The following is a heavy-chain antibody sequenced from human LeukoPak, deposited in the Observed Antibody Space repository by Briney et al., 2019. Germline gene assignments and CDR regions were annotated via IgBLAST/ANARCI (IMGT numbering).Heavy chain of an antibody. Sequence: ASVKVSCKASGYTFTSYAIHWVRQAPGQRLEWMGWINAGNGNTKYSQKFQGRVTITRDTSANTAYMELSSLRFEDTAVNYCARSDWLWSGLDVWGQGTTVTVSS. CDR1: GYTFTSYA. CDR3: ARSDWLWSGLDV. CDR2: INAGNGNT. V-gene: IGHV1-3*01. J-gene: IGHJ6*02. D-gene: IGHD3-9*01.